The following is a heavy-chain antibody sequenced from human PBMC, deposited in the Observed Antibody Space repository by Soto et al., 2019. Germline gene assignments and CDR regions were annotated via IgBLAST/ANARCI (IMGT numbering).Heavy chain of an antibody. Sequence: QVQLVESGGGVVQPGRSLRLSCAASGFNFSSYGMHWVRQAPGNGLEGVAVISYDGSNKYYADTVKGRFTISRDNSKNTLYLQMNSLRAEDTAVYYCAKDWGVAVAGTGSYFDYWGQGTLVTVSS. CDR1: GFNFSSYG. D-gene: IGHD6-19*01. V-gene: IGHV3-30*18. CDR3: AKDWGVAVAGTGSYFDY. CDR2: ISYDGSNK. J-gene: IGHJ4*02.